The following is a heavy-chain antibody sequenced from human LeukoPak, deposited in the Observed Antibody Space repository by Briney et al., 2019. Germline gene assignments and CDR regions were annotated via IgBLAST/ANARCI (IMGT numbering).Heavy chain of an antibody. J-gene: IGHJ2*01. D-gene: IGHD2-15*01. CDR1: GFTFDDYG. Sequence: PGGSLRLSCAASGFTFDDYGMSWVRQAPGKGLEWVSGINWNGGSTGYADSVKGRFTISRDNAKNSLYLQMNSLRAEDTALYYCARDPGDCSGGSCPPWYFDLWGRGTLVTVSS. CDR2: INWNGGST. V-gene: IGHV3-20*04. CDR3: ARDPGDCSGGSCPPWYFDL.